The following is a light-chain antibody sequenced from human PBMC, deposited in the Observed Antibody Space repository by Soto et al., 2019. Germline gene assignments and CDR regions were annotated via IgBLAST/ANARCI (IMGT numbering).Light chain of an antibody. J-gene: IGKJ5*01. CDR1: QSVSSY. CDR2: DAS. CDR3: QRRSNWPPVT. Sequence: EIVLTQSPSTLSLSAGERATLSCRASQSVSSYLAWYQQKPGQVPRLLIYDASNMATGIPARFSGSGSGTDFTLTISSLDPEDFAVYYCQRRSNWPPVTFGQGTRLEIK. V-gene: IGKV3-11*01.